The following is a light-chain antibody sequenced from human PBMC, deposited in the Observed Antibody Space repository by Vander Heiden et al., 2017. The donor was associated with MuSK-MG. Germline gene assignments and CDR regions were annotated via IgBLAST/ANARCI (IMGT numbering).Light chain of an antibody. CDR3: QQSYSTPLT. CDR2: AAS. Sequence: DIQMTQSPSSLSASVGDRVTITCRASQSISSYLNWYQQKPGKAPKLLISAASSLQSGVPSRFSGSGSGTDFTLTISSLQPEDFATYYCQQSYSTPLTFGHGTKVEIK. V-gene: IGKV1-39*01. CDR1: QSISSY. J-gene: IGKJ1*01.